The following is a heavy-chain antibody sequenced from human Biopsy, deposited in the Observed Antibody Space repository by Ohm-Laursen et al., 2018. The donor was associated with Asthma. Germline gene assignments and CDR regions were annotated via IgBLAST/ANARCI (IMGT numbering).Heavy chain of an antibody. J-gene: IGHJ4*02. D-gene: IGHD6-19*01. Sequence: SLRLSCTASGFTFSSFGMHWVRQAPGKGLEWVACISYDGSNKYYADSVKGRSTISRDNSKNTLDLQMNSLRAEDTAVYYCSREEPTSGWYQGSILRWGQGTLVTVSS. CDR1: GFTFSSFG. V-gene: IGHV3-30*03. CDR2: ISYDGSNK. CDR3: SREEPTSGWYQGSILR.